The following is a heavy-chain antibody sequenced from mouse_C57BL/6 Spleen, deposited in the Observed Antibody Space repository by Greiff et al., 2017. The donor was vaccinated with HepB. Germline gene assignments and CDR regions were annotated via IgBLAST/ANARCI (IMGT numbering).Heavy chain of an antibody. D-gene: IGHD1-1*02. CDR2: IWSGGST. V-gene: IGHV2-2*01. Sequence: QVQLQQSGPGLVQPSQSLSIPCTVSGFSLISYGLHWVRQSPGKGLEWLGVIWSGGSTDYNAAFISRLSISKDNSKSQVFFKMNSLQADDTAIYYCARNTWATTEVGFAYWGQGTLVTVSA. CDR1: GFSLISYG. CDR3: ARNTWATTEVGFAY. J-gene: IGHJ3*01.